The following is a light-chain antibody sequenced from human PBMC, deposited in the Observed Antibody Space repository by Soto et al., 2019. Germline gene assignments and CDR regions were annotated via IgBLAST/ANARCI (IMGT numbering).Light chain of an antibody. CDR1: SSNIGAGYD. Sequence: QAVVTQPPSVSGAPGQRVTIPCTGSSSNIGAGYDVHWYQQLPGTAPKLLIYGNSNRPSGVPDRFSGSKSGTSASLAITGLQAEDEADYYCQSYDSSLSAGVFGGGTKLTVL. CDR2: GNS. J-gene: IGLJ3*02. V-gene: IGLV1-40*01. CDR3: QSYDSSLSAGV.